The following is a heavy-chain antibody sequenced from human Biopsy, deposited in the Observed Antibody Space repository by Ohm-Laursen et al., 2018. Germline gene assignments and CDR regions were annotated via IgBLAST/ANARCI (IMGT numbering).Heavy chain of an antibody. CDR1: GGSISSGGSY. V-gene: IGHV4-31*01. Sequence: QTLSLTCTVSGGSISSGGSYWSWFRQRPGKGLEWIGYIFNSANTYYNPSLKNLITISGDTSKNQYSLKLNSVTAADTAVYYCARGDYFDSNGYFWFDPWGQGTLVTVSS. CDR3: ARGDYFDSNGYFWFDP. J-gene: IGHJ5*02. D-gene: IGHD3-22*01. CDR2: IFNSANT.